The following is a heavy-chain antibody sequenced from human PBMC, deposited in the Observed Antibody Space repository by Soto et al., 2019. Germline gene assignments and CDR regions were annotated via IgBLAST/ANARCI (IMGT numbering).Heavy chain of an antibody. CDR2: IWYDGSNK. V-gene: IGHV3-33*01. CDR1: GFTFSSYD. J-gene: IGHJ6*02. CDR3: HSSSDYYYGMDV. D-gene: IGHD6-6*01. Sequence: GSLRLSCAASGFTFSSYDMHWVRQAPGKGLEWVAVIWYDGSNKYYADSVKGRFTISRDNSKNTLYLQMNSLRAEDTAVYYCHSSSDYYYGMDVWGQGTTVTFSS.